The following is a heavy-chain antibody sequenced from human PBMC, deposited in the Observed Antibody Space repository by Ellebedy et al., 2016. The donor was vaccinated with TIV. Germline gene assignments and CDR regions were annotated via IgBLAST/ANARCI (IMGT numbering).Heavy chain of an antibody. CDR1: GGPIDSYY. CDR3: ARARSGNYYYFDY. V-gene: IGHV4-59*12. Sequence: MPSETLSLTCTVSGGPIDSYYWTWIRQPPGQGLEWIGYLYYSGTTNYSPSLQSRVTISVDTSKRQFSLKLSSVTAADTAVYYCARARSGNYYYFDYWGQGTLVTVSS. J-gene: IGHJ4*02. CDR2: LYYSGTT. D-gene: IGHD1-26*01.